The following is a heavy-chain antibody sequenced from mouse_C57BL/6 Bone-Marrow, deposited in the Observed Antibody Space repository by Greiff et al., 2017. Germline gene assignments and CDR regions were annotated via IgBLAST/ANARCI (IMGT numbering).Heavy chain of an antibody. V-gene: IGHV5-17*01. CDR1: GFTFSDYG. CDR3: ARGTRFAY. CDR2: ISSGSSTI. J-gene: IGHJ3*01. D-gene: IGHD3-3*01. Sequence: EVKLVESGGGLVKPGGSLKLSCAASGFTFSDYGMHWVRQAPEKGLEWVAYISSGSSTIYYADTVKGRFTISSDNAKNTLFLQMTSLSSEDTAMYYYARGTRFAYWGQGTLVTVSA.